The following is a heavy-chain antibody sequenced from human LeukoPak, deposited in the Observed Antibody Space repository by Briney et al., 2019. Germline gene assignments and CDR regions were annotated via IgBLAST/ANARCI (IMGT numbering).Heavy chain of an antibody. J-gene: IGHJ4*02. CDR3: AKDRAAGTYYLDY. D-gene: IGHD6-13*01. Sequence: GGSLRLSCAASGFTFSSYAMSWVRQAPGKGLEWVSAISGSGGSTYYADSVKGRFTISRGNSKNTLYLQMNSLRAEDTAVYYCAKDRAAGTYYLDYWGQGTLVTVSS. V-gene: IGHV3-23*01. CDR1: GFTFSSYA. CDR2: ISGSGGST.